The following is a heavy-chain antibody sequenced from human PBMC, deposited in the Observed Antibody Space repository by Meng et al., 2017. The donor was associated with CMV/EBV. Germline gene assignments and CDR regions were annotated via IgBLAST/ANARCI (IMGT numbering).Heavy chain of an antibody. J-gene: IGHJ5*02. V-gene: IGHV1-2*02. CDR3: ARDRVAVAGNHWFDP. CDR1: GGTFSSYA. Sequence: QGQVVQSGAEVKKPGSSVKVSCKASGGTFSSYAISWVRQAPGQGLEWMGWINPNSGGTNYAQKFQGRVTMTRDTSISTAYMELSRLRSDDTAVYYCARDRVAVAGNHWFDPWGQGTLVTVSS. D-gene: IGHD6-19*01. CDR2: INPNSGGT.